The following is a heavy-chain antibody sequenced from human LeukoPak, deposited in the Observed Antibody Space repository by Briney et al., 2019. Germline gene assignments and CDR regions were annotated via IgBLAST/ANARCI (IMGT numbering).Heavy chain of an antibody. D-gene: IGHD1-26*01. CDR2: IYYSGST. CDR1: GGSISSYY. Sequence: PSETLSLTCTVPGGSISSYYWSWIRQPPGKGLEWIGYIYYSGSTHYNPSLKSRVTLSVDTSHNQFSLKLRSVSAAGTAVHCCARDSPLGPLWFDPWGQGTLVTVSS. CDR3: ARDSPLGPLWFDP. V-gene: IGHV4-59*01. J-gene: IGHJ5*02.